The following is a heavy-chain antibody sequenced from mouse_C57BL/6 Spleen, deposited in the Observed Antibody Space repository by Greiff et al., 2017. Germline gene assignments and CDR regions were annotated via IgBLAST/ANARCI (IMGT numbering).Heavy chain of an antibody. CDR2: IYPGDGDT. J-gene: IGHJ3*01. Sequence: QVQLQQSGPELVKPGASVKISCKASGYAFSSSWMNWVKQRPGKGLEWIGRIYPGDGDTNYNGKFKGKATLTADKSSSTAYMQISSLTSEVSAVYFCAADYCGNSSGVAYWGQETLVTVSA. V-gene: IGHV1-82*01. CDR3: AADYCGNSSGVAY. D-gene: IGHD1-1*01. CDR1: GYAFSSSW.